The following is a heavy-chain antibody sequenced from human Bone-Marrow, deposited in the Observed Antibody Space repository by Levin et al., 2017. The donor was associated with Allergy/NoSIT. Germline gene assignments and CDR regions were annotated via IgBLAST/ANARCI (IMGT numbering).Heavy chain of an antibody. V-gene: IGHV3-48*01. CDR3: ARDSGIAGADDY. CDR2: ISRSGNAI. CDR1: GFTLSTYA. D-gene: IGHD6-13*01. J-gene: IGHJ4*02. Sequence: GGSLRLSCAASGFTLSTYAMTWVRQAPGKGLEWVSYISRSGNAIYGDSVKGRFSISRDNAKNSLYLQMCSLRAEDTAVYYCARDSGIAGADDYWGQGTLVTVSS.